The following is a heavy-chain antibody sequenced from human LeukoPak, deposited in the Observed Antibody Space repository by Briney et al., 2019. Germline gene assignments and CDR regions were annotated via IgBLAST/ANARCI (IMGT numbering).Heavy chain of an antibody. CDR1: GFTVSSNY. D-gene: IGHD3-3*01. CDR2: IYSGGST. J-gene: IGHJ5*02. V-gene: IGHV3-53*01. CDR3: ARDLQRFLEWFSNWFDP. Sequence: GGSLRLSCAASGFTVSSNYMSWVRQAPGKGLEWVSVIYSGGSTYYADSVKGRFTISRDNSKNTLYLQMNSLRAEDTAVYYCARDLQRFLEWFSNWFDPWGQGTLVTVSS.